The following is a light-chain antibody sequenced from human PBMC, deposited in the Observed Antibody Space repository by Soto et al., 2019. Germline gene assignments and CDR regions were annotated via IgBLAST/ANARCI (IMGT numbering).Light chain of an antibody. V-gene: IGLV1-44*01. CDR2: TNS. CDR1: SSNIGSNT. J-gene: IGLJ1*01. CDR3: AAWDDSLNGLV. Sequence: QSVLTQPPSASGTPGQRVTISCSGDSSNIGSNTVKWYQHLPGTAPKLLIYTNSQRPSGVPDRFSGSKSGSSASLAISGLQSEDEADYYCAAWDDSLNGLVFGTGTKLTVL.